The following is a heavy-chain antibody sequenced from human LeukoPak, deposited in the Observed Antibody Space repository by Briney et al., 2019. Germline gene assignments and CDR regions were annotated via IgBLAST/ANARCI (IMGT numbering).Heavy chain of an antibody. CDR3: ARDSRLANWFDP. V-gene: IGHV1-2*06. CDR1: GYTFTGYY. D-gene: IGHD3-9*01. CDR2: INPNSGGT. J-gene: IGHJ5*02. Sequence: ASVKASCKASGYTFTGYYMHWVRQAPGQGLEWMGRINPNSGGTNYAQKFQGRVTMTRDTSISTAYMELSRLRSDDTAVYYCARDSRLANWFDPWGQGTLVTVSS.